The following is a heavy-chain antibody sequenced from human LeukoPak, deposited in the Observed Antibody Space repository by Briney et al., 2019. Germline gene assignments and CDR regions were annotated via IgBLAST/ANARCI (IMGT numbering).Heavy chain of an antibody. Sequence: GRSLRLSCAASGFTFSSYAMHWVRQAPGKGLEWVAVISYDGSNKYYADSVKGRFTISRDNSKNTLYLQVNSLRAEDTAVYYCARGRGYSYGAFDYWGQGTLVTVSS. J-gene: IGHJ4*02. D-gene: IGHD5-18*01. CDR1: GFTFSSYA. CDR3: ARGRGYSYGAFDY. V-gene: IGHV3-30*04. CDR2: ISYDGSNK.